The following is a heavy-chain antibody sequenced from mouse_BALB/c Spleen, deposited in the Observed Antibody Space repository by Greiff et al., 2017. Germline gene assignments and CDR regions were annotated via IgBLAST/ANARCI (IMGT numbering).Heavy chain of an antibody. V-gene: IGHV2-9-2*01. CDR1: GFSLTSYD. Sequence: VKLVESGPGLVAPSQSLSITCTVSGFSLTSYDISWIRQPPGKGLEWLGVIWTGGGTNYNSAFMSRLSISKDNSKSQVFLKMNSLQTDDTTMYYCARQGFDYWGQGTTLTVSS. CDR2: IWTGGGT. J-gene: IGHJ2*01. CDR3: ARQGFDY.